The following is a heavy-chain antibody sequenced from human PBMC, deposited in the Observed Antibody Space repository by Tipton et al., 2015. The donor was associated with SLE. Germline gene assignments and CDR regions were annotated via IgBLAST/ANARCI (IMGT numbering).Heavy chain of an antibody. Sequence: TLSLTCTVSGGSISSYYWSWIRQPPGKGLEWIGYIYYSGSTNYNPSLKSRITISVDTSKNQFSLKLGSVTAADTAVYYCAREGGGGNWGIDYWGQGTLVTVSS. V-gene: IGHV4-59*01. CDR2: IYYSGST. J-gene: IGHJ4*02. CDR3: AREGGGGNWGIDY. D-gene: IGHD7-27*01. CDR1: GGSISSYY.